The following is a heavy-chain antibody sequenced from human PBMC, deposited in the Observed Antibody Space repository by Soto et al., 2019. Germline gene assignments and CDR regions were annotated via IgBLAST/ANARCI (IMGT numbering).Heavy chain of an antibody. CDR1: GFSLHTSQVG. J-gene: IGHJ4*02. CDR3: AYRALYSGSYWDGGYFDS. D-gene: IGHD1-26*01. CDR2: IYWDDDK. Sequence: QITLRESGPTRVRPTQTLSLTCTFSGFSLHTSQVGVGWIRQPPGKALEWLALIYWDDDKRYSPSLKSRLSITKDTSENQVVLIMTNMDPVDTATYSCAYRALYSGSYWDGGYFDSWGQGALITVSS. V-gene: IGHV2-5*02.